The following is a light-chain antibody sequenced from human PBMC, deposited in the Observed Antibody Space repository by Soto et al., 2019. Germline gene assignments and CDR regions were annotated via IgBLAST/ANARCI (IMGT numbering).Light chain of an antibody. CDR1: SSNIGAGYN. Sequence: QSVLTQPPSVSGAPGQRVTISCTGSSSNIGAGYNVHWYQQVPGTAPKLLIYGDSNRPSGVPDRFSGSKFGTSASLAITGLQAEDEADYYCQSYDSSLSGWLFGGGTQLTVL. CDR3: QSYDSSLSGWL. V-gene: IGLV1-40*01. J-gene: IGLJ3*02. CDR2: GDS.